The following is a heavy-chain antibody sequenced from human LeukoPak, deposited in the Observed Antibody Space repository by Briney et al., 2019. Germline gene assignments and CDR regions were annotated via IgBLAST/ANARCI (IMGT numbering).Heavy chain of an antibody. CDR3: ARVYDYGDYSFDY. D-gene: IGHD4-17*01. CDR2: IYSGGST. V-gene: IGHV3-53*04. Sequence: GGSLRLSCAASGFTVSSNYMSWVRQAPGKGLEWVSVIYSGGSTYYADSVKGRFTISRHSSKNTLYLQMNSLRAEDTAVYYCARVYDYGDYSFDYWGQGTLVTVSS. CDR1: GFTVSSNY. J-gene: IGHJ4*02.